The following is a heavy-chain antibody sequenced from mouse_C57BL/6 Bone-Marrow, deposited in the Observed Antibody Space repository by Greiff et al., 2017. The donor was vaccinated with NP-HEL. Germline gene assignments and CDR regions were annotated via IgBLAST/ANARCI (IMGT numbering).Heavy chain of an antibody. J-gene: IGHJ1*03. CDR1: GFTFSSYA. V-gene: IGHV5-9-1*02. CDR2: ISSGGDYI. CDR3: TRGRYDYDGYWYFDV. D-gene: IGHD2-4*01. Sequence: EVHLVESREGLVKPGGSLKLSCAASGFTFSSYAMYWVRQTPEKRLEWVAYISSGGDYIYYADTVKGRFTISRDNARNTLYLQMSSLKSEDTAMYYCTRGRYDYDGYWYFDVWGTGTTVTVSS.